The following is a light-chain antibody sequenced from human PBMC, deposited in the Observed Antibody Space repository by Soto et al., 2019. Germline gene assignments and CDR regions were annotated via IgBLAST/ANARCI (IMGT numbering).Light chain of an antibody. CDR2: GAS. CDR1: QSVLYTSNNQNY. V-gene: IGKV4-1*01. J-gene: IGKJ3*01. CDR3: QQYYLVPFT. Sequence: DIVMTQSPDSLGVSLGERATINCKSSQSVLYTSNNQNYLAWYQQKSGQPPKLLIYGASAWESGVPARFSGGGSGTDFTLTINGLQADDVAVYYCQQYYLVPFTFGPGTKVDIK.